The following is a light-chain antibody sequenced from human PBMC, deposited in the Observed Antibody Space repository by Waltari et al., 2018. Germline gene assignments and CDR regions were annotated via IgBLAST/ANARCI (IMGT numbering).Light chain of an antibody. Sequence: DIVMTQSPLSLPVTPGEPASVSCRSSQSLLHYNGYTYLDWYLQKPGQSPQLLIYLGSNRASGVPDRVSGSGSGTDFTLKISRVEAEDVGVYYCMHTLQPPYTFGQGTKLEI. CDR3: MHTLQPPYT. CDR1: QSLLHYNGYTY. CDR2: LGS. V-gene: IGKV2-28*01. J-gene: IGKJ2*01.